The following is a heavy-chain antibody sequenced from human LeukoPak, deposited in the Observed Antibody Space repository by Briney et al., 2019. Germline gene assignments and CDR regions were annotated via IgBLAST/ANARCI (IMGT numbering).Heavy chain of an antibody. J-gene: IGHJ4*02. Sequence: QSGGSLRLSCAASGFTFSSYGMSWVRQAPGKGLEWVSAISGSGGSTYYADSVKGRFTISRDNSKNTLYLQMNSLRAEDTAVYHCAKEIYYDSTGPQYWGQGTLVTVSS. CDR3: AKEIYYDSTGPQY. V-gene: IGHV3-23*01. D-gene: IGHD3-22*01. CDR1: GFTFSSYG. CDR2: ISGSGGST.